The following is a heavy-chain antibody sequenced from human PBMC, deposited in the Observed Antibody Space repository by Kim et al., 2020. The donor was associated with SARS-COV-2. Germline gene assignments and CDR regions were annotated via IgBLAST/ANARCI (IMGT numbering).Heavy chain of an antibody. Sequence: GGSLRLSCAASGFTFSRYSMNWVRQAPGKGLEWVSNISSSSTIYYADSVKGRFTMSGDNAENSVSLQMISLRDEDKAVYFCARSGNFRIDYWGQGTLVTVSS. V-gene: IGHV3-21*05. J-gene: IGHJ4*02. CDR3: ARSGNFRIDY. CDR1: GFTFSRYS. CDR2: ISSSSTI.